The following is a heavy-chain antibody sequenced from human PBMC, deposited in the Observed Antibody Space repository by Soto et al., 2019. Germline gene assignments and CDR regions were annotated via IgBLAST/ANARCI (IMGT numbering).Heavy chain of an antibody. CDR1: ELTFSSYG. J-gene: IGHJ4*02. CDR3: ANGGDRWLRIDY. CDR2: IANNGDYK. D-gene: IGHD5-12*01. Sequence: QVQLMESGGGVVQPGRSLRLSCVASELTFSSYGMLWVRQAPGKGLECVAVIANNGDYKYYADSVKGRFSISRDKSKNTLYLEMNRLSAEDTAVYYCANGGDRWLRIDYWGQGTPVTVSS. V-gene: IGHV3-30*18.